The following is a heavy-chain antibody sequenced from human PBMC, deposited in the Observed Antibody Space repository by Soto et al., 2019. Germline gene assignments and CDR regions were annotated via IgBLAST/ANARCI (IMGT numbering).Heavy chain of an antibody. V-gene: IGHV3-23*01. CDR2: ISGSGDGT. J-gene: IGHJ6*02. D-gene: IGHD2-8*01. Sequence: GRSLRLSCAASGFTVNSHAMSWVRQAPGKGLEWVASISGSGDGTYYGDSVKGRFTISRDSSSSTLYLQMNNLRGEDTAVYFCTKSRRGILMVYGFGGMDVWGQGTTVTVSS. CDR1: GFTVNSHA. CDR3: TKSRRGILMVYGFGGMDV.